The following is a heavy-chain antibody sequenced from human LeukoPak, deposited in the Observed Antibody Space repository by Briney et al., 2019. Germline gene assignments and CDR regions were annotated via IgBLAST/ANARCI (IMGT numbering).Heavy chain of an antibody. CDR3: ARMVRGVIIRIDYYYYMDV. Sequence: GGSLGLSCAASGFTFSSYSMNWVRQAPGKGLEWVSSISSSSSYIYYADSVKGRFTISRDNAKNSLYLQMNSLRAEDTAVYYCARMVRGVIIRIDYYYYMDVWGKGTTVTVSS. CDR2: ISSSSSYI. V-gene: IGHV3-21*01. CDR1: GFTFSSYS. D-gene: IGHD3-10*01. J-gene: IGHJ6*03.